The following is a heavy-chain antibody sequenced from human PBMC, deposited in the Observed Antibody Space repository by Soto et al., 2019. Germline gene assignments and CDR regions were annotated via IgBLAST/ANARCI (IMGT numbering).Heavy chain of an antibody. CDR2: LSGSGTST. Sequence: GGSLRLSCAASGFSFVNYAMNWVRQAPGKGLEWVSGLSGSGTSTYYADSVKGRFTISRDNSRDTLFLQMNSLTADDTAVYYCAKATTNGGWFNPFDSWGQGALVTVSS. V-gene: IGHV3-23*01. J-gene: IGHJ4*02. CDR3: AKATTNGGWFNPFDS. CDR1: GFSFVNYA. D-gene: IGHD6-19*01.